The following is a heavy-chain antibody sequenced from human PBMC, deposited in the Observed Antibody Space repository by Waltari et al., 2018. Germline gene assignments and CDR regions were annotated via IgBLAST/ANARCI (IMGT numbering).Heavy chain of an antibody. Sequence: QLQLQESGPGLVKPSETLSLTCSVSGGSITSNRHYWGWIRQPPGQGREWIGTMSYNGATYSSPSLKSRVTISRDTSKNQLSLKLGSVTAADTAVYYCATYLGASLGTAAFDVWGQGTMVTVSS. J-gene: IGHJ3*01. V-gene: IGHV4-39*01. CDR2: MSYNGAT. CDR3: ATYLGASLGTAAFDV. D-gene: IGHD1-1*01. CDR1: GGSITSNRHY.